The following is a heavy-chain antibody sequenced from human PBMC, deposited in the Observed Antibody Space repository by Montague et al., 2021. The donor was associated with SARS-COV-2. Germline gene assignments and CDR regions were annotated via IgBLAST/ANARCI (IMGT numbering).Heavy chain of an antibody. D-gene: IGHD2-15*01. CDR1: NASFDNYY. J-gene: IGHJ2*01. V-gene: IGHV4-59*01. Sequence: SETLSLTCTVSNASFDNYYWSWVRQSPGKGLEYIVYIHYSGRTYYNPSLRSRVTISIDTSKNQFSLRLMSVTAAETAIYFCARRIVTYYWYFDLWGRGTLVTVSS. CDR3: ARRIVTYYWYFDL. CDR2: IHYSGRT.